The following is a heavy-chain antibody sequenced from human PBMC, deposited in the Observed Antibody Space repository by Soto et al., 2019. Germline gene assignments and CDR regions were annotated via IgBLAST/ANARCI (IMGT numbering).Heavy chain of an antibody. CDR2: IWYDGSNK. Sequence: GGSLRLSCAASGFTFSSYGMHWVRQAPGKGLEWVAVIWYDGSNKYYADSVKGRFTISRDNSKNTLYLQMNSLRAEDTAVYYCARDRKPSSRGYYYGMDVWGQGTTVTVSS. D-gene: IGHD6-6*01. J-gene: IGHJ6*02. CDR3: ARDRKPSSRGYYYGMDV. CDR1: GFTFSSYG. V-gene: IGHV3-33*01.